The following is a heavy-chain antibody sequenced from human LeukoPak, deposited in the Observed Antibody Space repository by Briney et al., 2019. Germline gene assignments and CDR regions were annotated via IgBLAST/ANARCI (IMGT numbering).Heavy chain of an antibody. CDR1: GGSISSYY. V-gene: IGHV4-34*01. CDR3: ARETSELRYFDGTYYYYMDV. CDR2: INHSGST. Sequence: SETLSLTCTVSGGSISSYYWSWIRQPPGKGLEWIGEINHSGSTNYNPSLKSQVTISVDTSKNQFSLKLSSVTAADTAVYYCARETSELRYFDGTYYYYMDVWGKGTTVTISS. D-gene: IGHD3-9*01. J-gene: IGHJ6*03.